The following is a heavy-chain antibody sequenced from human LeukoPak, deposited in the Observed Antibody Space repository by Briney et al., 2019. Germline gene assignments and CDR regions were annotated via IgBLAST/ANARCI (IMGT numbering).Heavy chain of an antibody. Sequence: GGSLRLSCVVSGFPFSSYAMSWVRQAPGKGLEWVSAISGSGGSTYYADSVKGRFTISRDNSKNTLYLQMNSLRAEDTAVYYCAKTLAAAGNDAFDIWGQGTMVTVSS. J-gene: IGHJ3*02. CDR1: GFPFSSYA. D-gene: IGHD6-13*01. CDR2: ISGSGGST. V-gene: IGHV3-23*01. CDR3: AKTLAAAGNDAFDI.